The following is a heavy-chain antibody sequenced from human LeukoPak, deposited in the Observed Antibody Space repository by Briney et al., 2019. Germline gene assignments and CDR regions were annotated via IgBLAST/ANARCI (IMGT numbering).Heavy chain of an antibody. CDR2: ISSNGGST. Sequence: GGSLRLSCAASGFTFSSYAMHWVRQAPGKGLEYVSAISSNGGSTYYANSVKGRFTISRDNSKNTLYLQMGSLRAEDTAVYYCAKDTYTHSGTYYLYYFDYWGQGTLVTVSS. J-gene: IGHJ4*02. V-gene: IGHV3-64*01. CDR3: AKDTYTHSGTYYLYYFDY. CDR1: GFTFSSYA. D-gene: IGHD1-26*01.